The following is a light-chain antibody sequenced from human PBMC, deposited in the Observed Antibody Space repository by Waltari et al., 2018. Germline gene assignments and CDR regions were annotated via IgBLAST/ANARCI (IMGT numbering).Light chain of an antibody. CDR3: MQSVEFPRT. Sequence: DIVMTQTPVSLSVTPGQPASISCKSSQSLLYSDGKTYLFWYLQRAGQPPQLLIYEGSNRFPGVPDRFSGSGSVTDFTLKISRVEAEDVGVYYCMQSVEFPRTFGQGTKVEIK. CDR2: EGS. J-gene: IGKJ1*01. V-gene: IGKV2D-29*01. CDR1: QSLLYSDGKTY.